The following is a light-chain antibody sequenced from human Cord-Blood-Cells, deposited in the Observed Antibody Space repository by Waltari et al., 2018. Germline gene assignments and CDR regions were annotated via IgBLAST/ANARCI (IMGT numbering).Light chain of an antibody. CDR2: DVS. V-gene: IGLV2-14*03. CDR1: SSVFRGYNS. CDR3: STYTRSENYV. J-gene: IGLJ1*01. Sequence: QSALPPPASVSGSPGQSITISCPVTSSVFRGYNSVSWYQQHPVKAPKLMIYDVSNRPSGVSTRFVGHKFGNTAARTLCRHHAQEQAGYYCSTYTRSENYVFGPRNKVTVI.